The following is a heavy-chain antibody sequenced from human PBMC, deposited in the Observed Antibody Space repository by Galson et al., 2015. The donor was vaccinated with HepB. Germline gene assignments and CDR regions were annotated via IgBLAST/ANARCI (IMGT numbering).Heavy chain of an antibody. CDR2: IKRKTDGGTT. Sequence: SLRLSCATSGFNFTNAWIRWVRQGPGKGLEWVGRIKRKTDGGTTDYAAPVKGRFTISRDDSKNTVYLQMNSLKTEDTGVYYCTTRDYFTYYFDYWGQGTLVTVSS. D-gene: IGHD2/OR15-2a*01. CDR1: GFNFTNAW. V-gene: IGHV3-15*01. CDR3: TTRDYFTYYFDY. J-gene: IGHJ4*02.